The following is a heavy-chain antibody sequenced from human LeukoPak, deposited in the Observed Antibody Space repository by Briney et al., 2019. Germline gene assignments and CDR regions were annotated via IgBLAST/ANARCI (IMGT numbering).Heavy chain of an antibody. V-gene: IGHV3-23*01. Sequence: GGSLRLSCAASGFTFSSYGMSWVRQAPGKGLEWVSVVTGSGGSTYYADSVKGRFTISRDNAKNSLYLQMNSLRAEDTAVYYCAREGRDGSFDYWGQGTLVTVSS. CDR2: VTGSGGST. CDR3: AREGRDGSFDY. J-gene: IGHJ4*02. D-gene: IGHD1-26*01. CDR1: GFTFSSYG.